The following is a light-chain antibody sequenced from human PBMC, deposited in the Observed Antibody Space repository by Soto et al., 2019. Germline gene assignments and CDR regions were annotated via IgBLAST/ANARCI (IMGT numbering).Light chain of an antibody. CDR2: TND. CDR1: SSNIGSNA. Sequence: QSVLTQPPSASGTPGQRVTISCSGSSSNIGSNAVNWYRQLPVTAPKLLIHTNDQRPSGVPDRFSGSQSGTSSSLAISGLQSEDEAEYYCATCDDSLSGVVFGGGTQLTVL. CDR3: ATCDDSLSGVV. J-gene: IGLJ2*01. V-gene: IGLV1-44*01.